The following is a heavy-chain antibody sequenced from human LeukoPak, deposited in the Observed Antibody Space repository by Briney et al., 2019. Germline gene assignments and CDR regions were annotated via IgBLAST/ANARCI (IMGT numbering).Heavy chain of an antibody. V-gene: IGHV1-69*13. Sequence: SVKVSCKASGYTFTSYGISWERQAPGQGLEWMGGIIPIFGTANYAQKFQGRVTITADESTSTAYMELSSLRSEDTAVYYCAREDTAIPAWGQGTLVTVSS. J-gene: IGHJ4*02. CDR1: GYTFTSYG. CDR2: IIPIFGTA. D-gene: IGHD5-18*01. CDR3: AREDTAIPA.